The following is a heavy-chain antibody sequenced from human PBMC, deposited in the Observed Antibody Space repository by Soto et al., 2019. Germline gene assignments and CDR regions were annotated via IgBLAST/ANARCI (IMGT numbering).Heavy chain of an antibody. CDR3: GTVFEH. J-gene: IGHJ4*02. Sequence: EVQLVESGGGSVQPGGSLRLSCVASGITLTNYWMHWVRQVPGKGLVWVARVDSDGRGTGYADFVKGRFTISRDNAKNTLYLQMTSLRVEDTAMYYCGTVFEHWGQGISVTVSS. CDR2: VDSDGRGT. V-gene: IGHV3-74*01. CDR1: GITLTNYW.